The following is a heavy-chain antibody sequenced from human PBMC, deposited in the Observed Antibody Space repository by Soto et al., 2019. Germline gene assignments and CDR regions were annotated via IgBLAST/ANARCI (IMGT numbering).Heavy chain of an antibody. V-gene: IGHV6-1*01. J-gene: IGHJ6*02. D-gene: IGHD3-10*01. Sequence: TLSLTCAISGDSVSSNSAAWNWIRQSPSRGLEWLGRTYYRSKWYNDYTVSVKSRITINPDTSKNQFFLQLNSVTPEDTAVYYFARLPSDVEYYYGSGSYRGADYYYYGMDVWGQGTTVTVSS. CDR3: ARLPSDVEYYYGSGSYRGADYYYYGMDV. CDR2: TYYRSKWYN. CDR1: GDSVSSNSAA.